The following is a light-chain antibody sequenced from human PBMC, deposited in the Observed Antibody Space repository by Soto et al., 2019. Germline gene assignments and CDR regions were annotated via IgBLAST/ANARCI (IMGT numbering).Light chain of an antibody. CDR2: DAS. CDR1: QGISSA. V-gene: IGKV1-13*02. J-gene: IGKJ2*01. CDR3: QQFNSYPYT. Sequence: AIQLTQSPSSLSASAGERVTITCRASQGISSALAWYQQKPGKAPKLLLYDASSLESGVPSRFSGSGSGTDFTLTISSLQPEDFATYYCQQFNSYPYTFGQGTKLEIK.